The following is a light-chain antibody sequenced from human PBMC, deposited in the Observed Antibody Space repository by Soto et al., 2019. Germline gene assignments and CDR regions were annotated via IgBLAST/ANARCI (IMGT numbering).Light chain of an antibody. CDR1: QTISSC. CDR3: QQYNSYSVA. CDR2: KAS. J-gene: IGKJ1*01. V-gene: IGKV1-5*03. Sequence: DIQMTPSPSTLSGSVVDRATITCRASQTISSCFASYQQKPAKAPKLLIYKASTLQSGVPSRFSGSGSGTEFTLTISSLQPDDFATYYCQQYNSYSVAFGQGTKVDIK.